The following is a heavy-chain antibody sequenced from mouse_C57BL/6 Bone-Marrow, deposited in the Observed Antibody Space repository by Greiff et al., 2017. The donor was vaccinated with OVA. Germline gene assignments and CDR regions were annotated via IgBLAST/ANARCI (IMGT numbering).Heavy chain of an antibody. J-gene: IGHJ3*01. CDR2: ISYDGSN. D-gene: IGHD3-2*02. V-gene: IGHV3-6*01. Sequence: EVQLKESGPGLVKPSQSLSLTCSVTGYSITSGYYWNWIRQFPGNKLEWMGYISYDGSNNYNPSLKNRISITRDTSKNQFFLKLNSVTTEDTATYYCAREGSSGYVGFAYWGQGTLVTVSA. CDR3: AREGSSGYVGFAY. CDR1: GYSITSGYY.